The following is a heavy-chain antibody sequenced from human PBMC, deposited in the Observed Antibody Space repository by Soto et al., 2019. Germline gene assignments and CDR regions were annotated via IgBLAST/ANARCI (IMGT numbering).Heavy chain of an antibody. CDR2: IYWDDDK. Sequence: QITLKESGPTLEKPTQTLTLTCTFSGFSLSTSGVGVGWIRQPPGKALEWLALIYWDDDKRYSPYQKGRLTITNDTTKNQVVLTVTNMDPVDTATYYCSYVFSAAEPWGQGTLVTVSS. V-gene: IGHV2-5*02. CDR3: SYVFSAAEP. D-gene: IGHD6-13*01. J-gene: IGHJ5*02. CDR1: GFSLSTSGVG.